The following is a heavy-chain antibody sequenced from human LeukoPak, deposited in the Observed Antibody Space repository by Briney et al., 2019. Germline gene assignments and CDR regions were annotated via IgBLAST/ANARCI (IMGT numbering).Heavy chain of an antibody. CDR2: IYYSGST. J-gene: IGHJ6*02. CDR3: ARDIGYSYGYYYYGMDV. V-gene: IGHV4-59*01. Sequence: SETLSLTCTVSGGSISSYYWSWIRQPPGKGLEWIGYIYYSGSTNYNPSLKSRVTISVDTSKNQFSLKLSPVTAADTAVYYCARDIGYSYGYYYYGMDVWGQGTTVTVSS. CDR1: GGSISSYY. D-gene: IGHD5-18*01.